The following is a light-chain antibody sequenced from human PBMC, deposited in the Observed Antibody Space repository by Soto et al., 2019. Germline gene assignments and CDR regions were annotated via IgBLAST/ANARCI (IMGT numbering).Light chain of an antibody. CDR2: EVN. V-gene: IGLV2-14*03. Sequence: QSVLTQPASVSGSPGQSITIPCGGTSSDVGAYIYVSWYQQYPGKAPKLIIYEVNNRPSGVSGRFSGSKSDTTAYLTISGLQAEDEADYYCCSYAGSSTFGFYVFGTGTKVTVL. J-gene: IGLJ1*01. CDR3: CSYAGSSTFGFYV. CDR1: SSDVGAYIY.